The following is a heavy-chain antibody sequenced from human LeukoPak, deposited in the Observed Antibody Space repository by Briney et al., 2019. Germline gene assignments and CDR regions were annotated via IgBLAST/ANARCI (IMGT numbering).Heavy chain of an antibody. D-gene: IGHD5-18*01. J-gene: IGHJ4*02. CDR2: FDPEDGET. Sequence: ASVKVSCKVSGYTLTELSMHWVRQAPGKGLEWMGGFDPEDGETIYAQKFQGRVTMTEATSTDTAYMELSSLRSEDTAVYYCARGGNTAMVTGSIDYWGQGTLVTVSS. V-gene: IGHV1-24*01. CDR1: GYTLTELS. CDR3: ARGGNTAMVTGSIDY.